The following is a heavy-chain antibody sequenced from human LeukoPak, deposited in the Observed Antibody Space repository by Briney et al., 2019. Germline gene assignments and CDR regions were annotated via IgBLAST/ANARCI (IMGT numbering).Heavy chain of an antibody. Sequence: GGSLRLSCAASGFTFSSYAMSWVRQAPGKGLEWVSAISGSGRSTYYADSVKGRFTISRDNSKNTLYLQMNSLRAEDTAVYYCARDKRTDSRGYYSDAFDIWGQGTMVTVSS. V-gene: IGHV3-23*01. CDR1: GFTFSSYA. CDR3: ARDKRTDSRGYYSDAFDI. D-gene: IGHD3-22*01. CDR2: ISGSGRST. J-gene: IGHJ3*02.